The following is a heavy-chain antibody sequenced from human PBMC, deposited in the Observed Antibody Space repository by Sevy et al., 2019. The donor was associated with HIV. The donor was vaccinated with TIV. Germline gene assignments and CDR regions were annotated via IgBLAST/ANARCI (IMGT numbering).Heavy chain of an antibody. D-gene: IGHD3-16*01. CDR2: IRNKANSYTT. CDR1: GFTFSDHY. J-gene: IGHJ4*02. V-gene: IGHV3-72*01. CDR3: ARDLRSGGAHFDY. Sequence: GGSLRLSCAASGFTFSDHYMDRVRQAPGKGLEWVGRIRNKANSYTTEYAASVKGRFTISRDDSKNSLYLQMNSLKTEDTAIYYCARDLRSGGAHFDYWGQGTLVTVSS.